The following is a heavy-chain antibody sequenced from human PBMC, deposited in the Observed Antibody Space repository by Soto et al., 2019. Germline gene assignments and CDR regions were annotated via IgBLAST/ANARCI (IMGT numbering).Heavy chain of an antibody. J-gene: IGHJ4*02. D-gene: IGHD3-22*01. V-gene: IGHV1-3*01. CDR2: INAGNGNT. Sequence: GASVKVSCKAAGYTFTSYAMHWVRQAPGQRLEWMGWINAGNGNTKYSQKFQGRVTITRDTSASTAYMELSSLRSEDTAVYYCAITHAGASSVVVINGPFADWGQGTLVTVSS. CDR3: AITHAGASSVVVINGPFAD. CDR1: GYTFTSYA.